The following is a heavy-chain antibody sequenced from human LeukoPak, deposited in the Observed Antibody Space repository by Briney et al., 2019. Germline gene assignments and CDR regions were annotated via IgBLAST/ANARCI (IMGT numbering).Heavy chain of an antibody. CDR2: ISSSSSYI. CDR1: GFTFSSYR. CDR3: ARDSRYCSGGSCYGMDV. Sequence: GGSLRLSCAASGFTFSSYRMNWVRQAPGKGLEWVSSISSSSSYIYYADSVKGRFTISRDNAKNSLYLRMNSLRAEDTAVYYCARDSRYCSGGSCYGMDVWGKGTTVTVSS. V-gene: IGHV3-21*01. D-gene: IGHD2-15*01. J-gene: IGHJ6*04.